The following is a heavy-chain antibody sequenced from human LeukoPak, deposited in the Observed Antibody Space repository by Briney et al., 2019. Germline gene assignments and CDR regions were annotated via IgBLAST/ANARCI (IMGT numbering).Heavy chain of an antibody. CDR2: IWSVGGAE. CDR1: GSPFSSYG. CDR3: ARIGGYSSSWYGTPLVGYYYGMDV. D-gene: IGHD6-13*01. J-gene: IGHJ6*02. Sequence: GGSLRLSCVASGSPFSSYGMHWVRQAPGKGLEWVAVIWSVGGAEYYVDSVKGRFAISRDNAKNSLYLQMNSLRAEDTAVYYCARIGGYSSSWYGTPLVGYYYGMDVWGQGTTVTVSS. V-gene: IGHV3-33*01.